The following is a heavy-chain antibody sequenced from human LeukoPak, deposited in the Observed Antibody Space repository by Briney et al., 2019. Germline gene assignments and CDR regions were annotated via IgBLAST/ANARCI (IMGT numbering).Heavy chain of an antibody. CDR2: INPNSGGT. CDR3: ARDSVVRYCSGGSCQSYFDY. J-gene: IGHJ4*02. CDR1: GYTFTSYG. V-gene: IGHV1-2*02. Sequence: ASVKVSCKASGYTFTSYGISWVRQAPGQGLEWMGWINPNSGGTNYAQKFQGRVTMTRDTSISTAYMELSRLRSDDTAVYYCARDSVVRYCSGGSCQSYFDYWGQGTLVTVSS. D-gene: IGHD2-15*01.